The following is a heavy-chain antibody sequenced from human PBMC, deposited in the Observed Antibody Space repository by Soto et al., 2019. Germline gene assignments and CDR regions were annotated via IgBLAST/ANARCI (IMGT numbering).Heavy chain of an antibody. Sequence: SETLSLTCPVSGGSISSGGYYWSWIRQHPGKGLEWIGYIYYSGSTYYNPSLKSRVSISADTSKNLFSLKLSSVTAADTAVYYCARDNLGYCSGGSCGLGMDVWGQGTTVTVSS. D-gene: IGHD2-15*01. J-gene: IGHJ6*02. V-gene: IGHV4-31*03. CDR1: GGSISSGGYY. CDR3: ARDNLGYCSGGSCGLGMDV. CDR2: IYYSGST.